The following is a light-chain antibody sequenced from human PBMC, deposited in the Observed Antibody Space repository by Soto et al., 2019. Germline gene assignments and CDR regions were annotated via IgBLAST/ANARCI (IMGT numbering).Light chain of an antibody. CDR3: SSHTISNPQG. Sequence: QSALTQPASVSGSPGQSITISCTGTSSDIGRFNFVSWYQQHPGKVPKLLICEGSNRPSAVSNRFSGSKSGNTASLTIAGLQAEDEADYYCSSHTISNPQGFGGGTKLTVL. V-gene: IGLV2-14*01. CDR2: EGS. CDR1: SSDIGRFNF. J-gene: IGLJ3*02.